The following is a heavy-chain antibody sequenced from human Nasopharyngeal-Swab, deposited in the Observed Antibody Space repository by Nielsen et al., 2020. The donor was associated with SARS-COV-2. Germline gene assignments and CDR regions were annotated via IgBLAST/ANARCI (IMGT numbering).Heavy chain of an antibody. CDR2: IYPCDSDT. D-gene: IGHD6-19*01. CDR3: ARHGVRGAGGWFYYFDY. J-gene: IGHJ4*02. V-gene: IGHV5-51*01. CDR1: GYSFTSYW. Sequence: KVSCKGSGYSFTSYWIGWVRQMPGKGLEWMGIIYPCDSDTIYSPSFQGQATISADKSISTAYLQWSSLKASDTAMYYCARHGVRGAGGWFYYFDYWGQGTLVTVSS.